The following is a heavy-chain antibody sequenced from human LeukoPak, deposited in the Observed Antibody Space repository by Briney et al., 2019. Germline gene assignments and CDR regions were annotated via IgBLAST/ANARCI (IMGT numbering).Heavy chain of an antibody. CDR1: GYTLTSYD. J-gene: IGHJ4*02. V-gene: IGHV1-8*01. CDR2: MNPNSGNT. CDR3: ARLSGDILTGYRN. Sequence: ASVKVSCKASGYTLTSYDINWVRQATGQGLEWMGWMNPNSGNTGYAQKFQGRVSMTRNTSISTAYMELSSLRSEDTAVYYCARLSGDILTGYRNWGQGTLVTVSS. D-gene: IGHD3-9*01.